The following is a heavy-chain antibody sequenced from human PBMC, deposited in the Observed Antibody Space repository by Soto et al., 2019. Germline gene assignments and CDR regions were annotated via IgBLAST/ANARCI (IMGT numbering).Heavy chain of an antibody. CDR1: DFNFNNAW. V-gene: IGHV3-15*01. CDR3: TTAPNYFGSGSSVRGY. Sequence: EVHLVESGGGLVKPGGSLRLSCNASDFNFNNAWMSWVRQAPGKGLEWLGRSKSVPSGGNTDYAAPVKDRFTISRDDSQNILYLLMDRLRTEDSGPYYCTTAPNYFGSGSSVRGYWGLGLLVSVS. CDR2: SKSVPSGGNT. J-gene: IGHJ4*02. D-gene: IGHD3-10*01.